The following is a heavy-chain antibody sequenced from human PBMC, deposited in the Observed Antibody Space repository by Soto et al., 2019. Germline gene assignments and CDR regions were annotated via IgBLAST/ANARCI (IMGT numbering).Heavy chain of an antibody. CDR1: GDSVSSNSAA. D-gene: IGHD6-13*01. CDR3: ARGSRSSWTDALFDY. J-gene: IGHJ4*02. CDR2: TYYRSKWYN. Sequence: SQTLSLTCAISGDSVSSNSAAWNWIRQSPSRGLEWMGRTYYRSKWYNDYEVSVKSRITINPDTSKNQFSLQLNSVTPEDTAVYYCARGSRSSWTDALFDYWGQGTLVTVSS. V-gene: IGHV6-1*01.